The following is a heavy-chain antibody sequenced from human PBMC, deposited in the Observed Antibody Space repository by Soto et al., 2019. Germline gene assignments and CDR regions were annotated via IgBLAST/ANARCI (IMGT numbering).Heavy chain of an antibody. V-gene: IGHV3-23*01. CDR2: ISGSGGST. J-gene: IGHJ4*02. CDR1: GFAFSSYA. D-gene: IGHD6-25*01. CDR3: AKTIHSYGSGRFDY. Sequence: PGGSLRLSCAASGFAFSSYAMSWVRQAPGKGLEWVSAISGSGGSTYYADSVKGRFTISRDNSKNTLYLQMNSLRAEDTAVYYCAKTIHSYGSGRFDYWGQGTLVTVSS.